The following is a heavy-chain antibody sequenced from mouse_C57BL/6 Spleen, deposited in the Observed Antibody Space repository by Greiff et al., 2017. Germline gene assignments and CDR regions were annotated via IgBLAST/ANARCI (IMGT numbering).Heavy chain of an antibody. CDR3: ARGPY. J-gene: IGHJ2*01. V-gene: IGHV1-61*01. CDR2: IYPSDSET. CDR1: GYTFTSYW. Sequence: PGSSVKLSCKASGYTFTSYWMDWVKQRPGQGLEWIGNIYPSDSETHYNQKFKDKATLTVDKSSSTAYMQLSSLTSEDSAVYYCARGPYWGQGTTLTVSS.